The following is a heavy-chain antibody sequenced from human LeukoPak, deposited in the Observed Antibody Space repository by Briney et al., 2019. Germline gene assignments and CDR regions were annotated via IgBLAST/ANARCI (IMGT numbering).Heavy chain of an antibody. J-gene: IGHJ4*02. CDR3: AKVLEYCSGAYCPYYFDY. Sequence: GGSLRLSCAASGFTFNSFAMNWVRQAPGKGLEWVSAISDSGGSTYYADSVKGRFTISRDNSKNTLYLQMNSLRADDTAVYYCAKVLEYCSGAYCPYYFDYWGQGTLVTVSS. V-gene: IGHV3-23*01. CDR1: GFTFNSFA. CDR2: ISDSGGST. D-gene: IGHD2-15*01.